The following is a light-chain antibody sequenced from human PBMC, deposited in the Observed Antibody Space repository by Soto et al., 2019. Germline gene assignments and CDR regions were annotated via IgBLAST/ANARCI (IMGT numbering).Light chain of an antibody. J-gene: IGKJ4*01. CDR2: IAS. CDR1: QTINSY. Sequence: EIQMTQSPSSLSASVGDRVTITCRASQTINSYLNWYQQKPGKAPMLLISIASSLQSGVPSRFNGSRSGTEFTLTISSLQPEDFGTYYCQRSFSPPPLTVAGGTKVEVK. V-gene: IGKV1-39*01. CDR3: QRSFSPPPLT.